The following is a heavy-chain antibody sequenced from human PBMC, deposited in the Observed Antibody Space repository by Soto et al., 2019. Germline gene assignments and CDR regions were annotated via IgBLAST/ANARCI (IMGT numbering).Heavy chain of an antibody. Sequence: EVQLVESGGGVVQPGRSLTLTCTASGITFDSYAMHWVRQAPGKGLEWVSGISWTSGSIDCSDSVKGRFTISRDNAKTSLYLQMSSLRPDDTAFYYCAKGTSNVTLGYFNHWGQGILVAVSS. CDR2: ISWTSGSI. J-gene: IGHJ4*02. CDR1: GITFDSYA. D-gene: IGHD2-21*02. V-gene: IGHV3-9*01. CDR3: AKGTSNVTLGYFNH.